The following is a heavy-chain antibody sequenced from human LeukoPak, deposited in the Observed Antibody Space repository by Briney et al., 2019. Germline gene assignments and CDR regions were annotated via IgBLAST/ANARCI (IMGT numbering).Heavy chain of an antibody. D-gene: IGHD5-12*01. Sequence: GGSLRLSCAASGFTFSSYSMNWVRQAPGKGLEWVSSISSSSSYIYYADSVKGRFTISRDNSKNTLYLQMNSLRAEDTAVYYCAREWGGYSGYVNFDYWGQGTLVTVSS. CDR3: AREWGGYSGYVNFDY. CDR1: GFTFSSYS. V-gene: IGHV3-21*01. CDR2: ISSSSSYI. J-gene: IGHJ4*02.